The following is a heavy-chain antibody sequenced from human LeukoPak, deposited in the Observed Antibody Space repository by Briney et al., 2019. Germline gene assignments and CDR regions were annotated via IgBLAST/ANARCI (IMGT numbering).Heavy chain of an antibody. V-gene: IGHV3-66*01. CDR1: GFSFDDYA. CDR3: ARDPAAVAINTYG. CDR2: IYSGGST. Sequence: PGGSLRLSCAASGFSFDDYAMHWVRQAPGKGLEWVSLIYSGGSTSYADSVKGRFTISRDSSKNTLYLQMNNLRVEDTAVYYCARDPAAVAINTYGWGQGTLVTVSS. J-gene: IGHJ4*02. D-gene: IGHD5-24*01.